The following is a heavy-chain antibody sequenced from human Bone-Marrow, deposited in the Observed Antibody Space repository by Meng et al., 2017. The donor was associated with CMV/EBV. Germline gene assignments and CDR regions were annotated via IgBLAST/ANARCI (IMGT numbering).Heavy chain of an antibody. CDR1: GFTFGDYA. CDR2: IRSKAYGGTT. V-gene: IGHV3-49*04. D-gene: IGHD2-2*01. J-gene: IGHJ6*01. Sequence: GESLKISCTASGFTFGDYAMSWVRQAPGKGLEWVGFIRSKAYGGTTEYAASVKGRFTISRGDSKSIAYLQMNSLKTEDTAVYYCTRRSKLPHCSSTSCYMGTYYYYGMDVWGPGTTVTGSS. CDR3: TRRSKLPHCSSTSCYMGTYYYYGMDV.